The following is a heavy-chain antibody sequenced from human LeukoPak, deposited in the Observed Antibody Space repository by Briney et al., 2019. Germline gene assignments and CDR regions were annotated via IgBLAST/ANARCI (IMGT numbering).Heavy chain of an antibody. V-gene: IGHV3-23*01. Sequence: PGGSLRLSCAASGFTFSIYAMTWVRQAPGKGMEWVSVISGTGGGTYYAESVRGRFTSSRDESKNTLYLQMNSLRPEDSAVYYCAKADCSSTSCYGFYGMDVWGKGTTVTVSS. CDR1: GFTFSIYA. CDR2: ISGTGGGT. D-gene: IGHD2-2*01. J-gene: IGHJ6*04. CDR3: AKADCSSTSCYGFYGMDV.